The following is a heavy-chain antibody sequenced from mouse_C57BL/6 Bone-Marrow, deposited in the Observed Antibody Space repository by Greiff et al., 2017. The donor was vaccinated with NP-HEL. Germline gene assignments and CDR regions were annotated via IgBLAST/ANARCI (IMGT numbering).Heavy chain of an antibody. D-gene: IGHD4-1*01. V-gene: IGHV3-6*01. CDR3: ARSTNSHFDY. CDR1: GYSITSGYY. Sequence: ESGPGLVKPSQSLSLTCSVTGYSITSGYYWNWIRQFPGNKLEWMGYISYDGSNNYNPSLKNRITITRDTSKNQFFLKLNSVTTEDTATYYCARSTNSHFDYWGQGTTLTVSS. CDR2: ISYDGSN. J-gene: IGHJ2*01.